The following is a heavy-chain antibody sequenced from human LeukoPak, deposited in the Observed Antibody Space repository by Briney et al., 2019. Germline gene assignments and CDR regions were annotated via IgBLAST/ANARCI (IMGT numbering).Heavy chain of an antibody. CDR2: IYPGDSDT. D-gene: IGHD3-22*01. CDR3: ASRHYDSSSYYVYFDY. V-gene: IGHV5-51*01. Sequence: GESLKISCKGSGYSFTSYWIGWVRQMPGKGLEWMGIIYPGDSDTRYSPSFQGQVTISADKSISTAYLQWSSLKASDTAMYYCASRHYDSSSYYVYFDYWGQGTLVTVSS. CDR1: GYSFTSYW. J-gene: IGHJ4*02.